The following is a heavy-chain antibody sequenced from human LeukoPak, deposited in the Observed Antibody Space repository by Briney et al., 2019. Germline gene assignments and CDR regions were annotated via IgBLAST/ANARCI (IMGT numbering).Heavy chain of an antibody. D-gene: IGHD6-6*01. J-gene: IGHJ5*02. CDR3: ASSGGFEYSSSSANHWFDP. Sequence: ASVKVSCKSSGYTFTSYAISWVRQAPGQGLEWMGWMNPNSGNTGYAQKFQGRVTITRNTSISTAYMELSSLRSEDTAVYYCASSGGFEYSSSSANHWFDPWGQGTLVTVSS. V-gene: IGHV1-8*03. CDR2: MNPNSGNT. CDR1: GYTFTSYA.